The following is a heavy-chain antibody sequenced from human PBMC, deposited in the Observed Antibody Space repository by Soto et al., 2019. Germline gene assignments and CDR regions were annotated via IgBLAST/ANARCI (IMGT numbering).Heavy chain of an antibody. V-gene: IGHV3-11*06. CDR3: ARDLYSSSDY. J-gene: IGHJ4*02. CDR1: VFTFSDYY. D-gene: IGHD6-6*01. CDR2: ISSSSSYT. Sequence: SLRLSCSASVFTFSDYYMSWVRQAPGKGLEWASYISSSSSYTNYADSVKGRFTISRDNAKNSLYLQMNSLRAEDTAVYYCARDLYSSSDYWGQGTLVTVSS.